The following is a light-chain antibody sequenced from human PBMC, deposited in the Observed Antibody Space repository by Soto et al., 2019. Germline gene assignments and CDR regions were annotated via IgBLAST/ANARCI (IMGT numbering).Light chain of an antibody. J-gene: IGKJ1*01. CDR1: QSVSSSY. CDR3: QQYDTSPRT. CDR2: AAS. Sequence: EIVLTQSPGTLSLSPGEGATLSCRASQSVSSSYIAWYQQRPGQAPRILIYAASSRATGIPDRFSGSGSGTDFTLSISRLGPEDFAVYYCQQYDTSPRTFGQGTKVDIK. V-gene: IGKV3-20*01.